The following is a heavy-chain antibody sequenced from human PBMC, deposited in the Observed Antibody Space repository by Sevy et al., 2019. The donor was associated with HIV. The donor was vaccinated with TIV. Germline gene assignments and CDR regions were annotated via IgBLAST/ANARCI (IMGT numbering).Heavy chain of an antibody. J-gene: IGHJ4*02. V-gene: IGHV3-30*02. D-gene: IGHD6-13*01. CDR2: IRYDGSGK. CDR1: GFTFSNYG. Sequence: GGSLRLSCAASGFTFSNYGMHWVRQVPGKGLEWVTFIRYDGSGKYYAASVKGRFTISRDDSKNTLYLQMDRLRDEDTAIYYCAKDLAGPGRRYFDYWGQGTLVTVSS. CDR3: AKDLAGPGRRYFDY.